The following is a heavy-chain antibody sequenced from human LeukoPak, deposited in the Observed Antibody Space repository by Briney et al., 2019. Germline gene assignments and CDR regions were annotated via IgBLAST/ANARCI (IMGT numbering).Heavy chain of an antibody. D-gene: IGHD2-15*01. J-gene: IGHJ4*02. CDR2: IYPADSDA. V-gene: IGHV5-51*01. Sequence: GEPLKISCQVSGYTFTSSWIGWLRQMPGKGLEWMGIIYPADSDARYKPSFEGQVTISADKSISTAYLQWSSLKASDTAMYYCARRYCSGGTCYFDYWGQGTLLTVSS. CDR1: GYTFTSSW. CDR3: ARRYCSGGTCYFDY.